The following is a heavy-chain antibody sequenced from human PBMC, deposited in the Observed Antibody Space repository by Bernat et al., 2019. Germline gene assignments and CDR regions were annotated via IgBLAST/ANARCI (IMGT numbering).Heavy chain of an antibody. V-gene: IGHV3-13*01. D-gene: IGHD5-12*01. CDR1: GFTFSSYD. J-gene: IGHJ2*01. CDR2: IGTIDDT. CDR3: AREVQDIVSTGWYFDL. Sequence: EVQLVESGGGLVQPGGSLRLSCAASGFTFSSYDMHWVRQATGKGLEWVSAIGTIDDTYYPDSVKGRSTISRENAKNSLYLQMNSLRAGDTAVYYCAREVQDIVSTGWYFDLWGRGTLVTVSS.